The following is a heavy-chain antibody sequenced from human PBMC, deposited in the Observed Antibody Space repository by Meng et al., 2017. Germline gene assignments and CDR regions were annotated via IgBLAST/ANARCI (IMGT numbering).Heavy chain of an antibody. CDR3: AKLGSDY. V-gene: IGHV3-23*04. CDR2: ISGNGGST. J-gene: IGHJ4*02. Sequence: EVQLVEAGGGLFQPGGSLRLSCAASGFTVSSNYMSWVRQAPGKGLEWVSGISGNGGSTFYADSVKGRFTISRDNSKNTLYLQMNSLRVEDTALYYCAKLGSDYWGQGTLVTVSS. D-gene: IGHD7-27*01. CDR1: GFTVSSNY.